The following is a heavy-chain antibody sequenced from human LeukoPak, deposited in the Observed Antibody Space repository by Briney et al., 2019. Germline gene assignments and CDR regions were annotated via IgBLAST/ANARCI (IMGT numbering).Heavy chain of an antibody. CDR3: AKGGCYWYFDL. J-gene: IGHJ2*01. V-gene: IGHV3-30*18. CDR1: GFTFSTYG. CDR2: ISYDGSNK. Sequence: GGSLRLSCAASGFTFSTYGMHWVRQAPGKGLEWVAVISYDGSNKYYAGSVKGRFTISRDNSKNTVDLQMHSLRAEDTAVYYCAKGGCYWYFDLWGRGTLVTVSS.